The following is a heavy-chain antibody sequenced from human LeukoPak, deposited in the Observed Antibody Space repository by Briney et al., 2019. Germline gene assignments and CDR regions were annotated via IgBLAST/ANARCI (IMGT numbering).Heavy chain of an antibody. V-gene: IGHV1-69*13. D-gene: IGHD2-2*02. CDR1: GGTFSSYA. CDR3: ALYPQYYYYGMDV. CDR2: IIPIFGTA. J-gene: IGHJ6*04. Sequence: SVKVSCKASGGTFSSYAISWVRQAPGQGLEWMGGIIPIFGTANCAQKFQGRVTITADESTSTAYMELSSLRSEDTAVYYCALYPQYYYYGMDVWGKGTTVTVSS.